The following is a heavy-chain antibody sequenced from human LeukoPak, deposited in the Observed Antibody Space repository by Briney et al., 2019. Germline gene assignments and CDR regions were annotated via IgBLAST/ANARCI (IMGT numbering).Heavy chain of an antibody. J-gene: IGHJ3*02. D-gene: IGHD3-16*02. CDR1: GFTVSTNY. Sequence: PGGSLRLSCAASGFTVSTNYMTWGRQAPGKGLEWGSVIYSGGSTYYAESVKGGFTISSDNSKKTLYLHLISLQIEGKAVCYCARDPRAMIVMKGFDIWGQGTMVTVSS. V-gene: IGHV3-66*01. CDR3: ARDPRAMIVMKGFDI. CDR2: IYSGGST.